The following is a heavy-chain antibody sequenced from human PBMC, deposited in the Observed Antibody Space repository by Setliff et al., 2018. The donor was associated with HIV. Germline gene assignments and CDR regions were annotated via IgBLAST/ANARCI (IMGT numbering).Heavy chain of an antibody. D-gene: IGHD6-19*01. CDR2: INHSGST. J-gene: IGHJ4*02. CDR3: AIRGSSGWYVGGYFDY. Sequence: SETLSLTCAVYGGSFSGYYWSWIRQPPGKGLEWIGEINHSGSTNYNPSLKSRVTISVDTSKNQFSLKLSSVTAADTAVYYCAIRGSSGWYVGGYFDYWGQGTLVTVS. CDR1: GGSFSGYY. V-gene: IGHV4-34*01.